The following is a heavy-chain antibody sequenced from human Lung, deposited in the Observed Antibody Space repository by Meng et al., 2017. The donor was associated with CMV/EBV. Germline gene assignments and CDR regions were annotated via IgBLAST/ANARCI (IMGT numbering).Heavy chain of an antibody. Sequence: ASVXVSXKASGYTFSTYDINWVRQATGQGLEWMGWMNPNSGNTGYAQKFQGRVTMTRNTSISTAYMELSDLRSEDTAVYYCARDLRGGYQGMGEFRNNWFDPWGQGTLVTVSS. D-gene: IGHD3-16*01. J-gene: IGHJ5*02. CDR3: ARDLRGGYQGMGEFRNNWFDP. CDR1: GYTFSTYD. V-gene: IGHV1-8*01. CDR2: MNPNSGNT.